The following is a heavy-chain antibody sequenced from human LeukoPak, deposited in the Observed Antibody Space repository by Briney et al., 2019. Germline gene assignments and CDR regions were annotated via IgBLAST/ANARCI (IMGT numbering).Heavy chain of an antibody. CDR2: ISWNSGSI. J-gene: IGHJ4*02. D-gene: IGHD1-26*01. Sequence: GGSLRLSCAASGFTFDDYAMHWVRQAPGKGLEWVSGISWNSGSIGYADSVKGRFTISRDNAKNSLYLQMNSLRAEDMALYYCAKGARGELLYYFDYWGQGTLVTVSS. CDR1: GFTFDDYA. V-gene: IGHV3-9*03. CDR3: AKGARGELLYYFDY.